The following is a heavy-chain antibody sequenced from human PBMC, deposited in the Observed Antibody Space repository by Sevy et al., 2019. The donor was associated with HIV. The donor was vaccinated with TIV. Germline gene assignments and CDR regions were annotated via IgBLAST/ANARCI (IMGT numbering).Heavy chain of an antibody. Sequence: GGSLRLSCAASGITFNNYAMNWVRQAPGKGLDWVSTIFGSGGTTYYADSVKGRFTISRDNSKNTLYLQMNSLRTEDTALYYCAGGRFDSSGSFDAFDMWGQGTIVTVSS. CDR2: IFGSGGTT. CDR3: AGGRFDSSGSFDAFDM. V-gene: IGHV3-23*01. D-gene: IGHD3-22*01. J-gene: IGHJ3*02. CDR1: GITFNNYA.